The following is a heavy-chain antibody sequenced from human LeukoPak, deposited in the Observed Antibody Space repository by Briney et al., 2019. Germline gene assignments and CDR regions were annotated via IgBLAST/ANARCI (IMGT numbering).Heavy chain of an antibody. J-gene: IGHJ4*02. CDR3: AKVVGTVVPN. CDR2: IYNSGST. Sequence: PSETLSLTCAVSGDSISSGGNYWTWIRHYPGKGLEWIGYIYNSGSTYYNPSLQSRVTISGDTSKNQFSLKLSSVTAADTAVFYCAKVVGTVVPNWGQGTLVTVSS. CDR1: GDSISSGGNY. V-gene: IGHV4-31*11. D-gene: IGHD2-2*01.